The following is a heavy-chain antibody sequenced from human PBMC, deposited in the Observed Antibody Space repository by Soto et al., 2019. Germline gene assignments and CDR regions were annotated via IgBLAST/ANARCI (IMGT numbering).Heavy chain of an antibody. J-gene: IGHJ4*02. CDR2: ISSSSSYI. V-gene: IGHV3-21*01. Sequence: GGSLRLSCAASGFTFSSYSMNWVRRAPGKGLEWLSSISSSSSYIYYADSVKGRFTISRDNAKNLLYLQMHSLRAEDTAVYYCARDQPGYSYGYGLGYWGQGTLVTV. D-gene: IGHD5-18*01. CDR1: GFTFSSYS. CDR3: ARDQPGYSYGYGLGY.